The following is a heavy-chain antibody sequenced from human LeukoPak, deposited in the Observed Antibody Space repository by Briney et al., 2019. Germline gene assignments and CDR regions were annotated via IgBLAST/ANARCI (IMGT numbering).Heavy chain of an antibody. Sequence: PGGSLRLSCAASGLTFSSYAMSWVRQAPGKGLEWVSAISGSGGSTYYADSVKGRFTISRDNSKNTLYLQMNSLRAEDTAVYYCAKDLDMGYSYGHDAFDIWGQGTMVTVSS. V-gene: IGHV3-23*01. CDR1: GLTFSSYA. CDR2: ISGSGGST. J-gene: IGHJ3*02. D-gene: IGHD5-18*01. CDR3: AKDLDMGYSYGHDAFDI.